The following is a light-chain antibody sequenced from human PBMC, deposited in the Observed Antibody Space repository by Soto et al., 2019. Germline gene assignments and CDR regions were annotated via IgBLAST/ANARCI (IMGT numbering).Light chain of an antibody. CDR3: LQNYKYPRT. V-gene: IGKV1-6*01. CDR2: AAS. J-gene: IGKJ1*01. CDR1: QGIRND. Sequence: AIQMTQSPCSLSASLLDRVKINCRASQGIRNDLGWYQQKPGKAPKLLIFAASSLQSGVPSRFSGSGSGTDFTLTISSLQPEDLATYYCLQNYKYPRTFGPGTKVDI.